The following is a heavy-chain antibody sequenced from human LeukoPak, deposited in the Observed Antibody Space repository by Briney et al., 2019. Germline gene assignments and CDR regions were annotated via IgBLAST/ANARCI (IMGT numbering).Heavy chain of an antibody. V-gene: IGHV1-69*13. CDR2: IIPIFGTA. CDR3: ARAGDYPSIDAFDI. Sequence: TVKLSCKASVGTFSSYAISRVRQAPGPGLEWMGGIIPIFGTATYAQKFQGRVTITADESTSTAYMELSSLRSEYTAVYYCARAGDYPSIDAFDIWGQGTMVTVSS. D-gene: IGHD4-17*01. J-gene: IGHJ3*02. CDR1: VGTFSSYA.